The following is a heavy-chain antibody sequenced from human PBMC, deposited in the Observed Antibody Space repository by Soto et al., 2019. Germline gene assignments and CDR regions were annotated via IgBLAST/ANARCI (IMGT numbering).Heavy chain of an antibody. J-gene: IGHJ6*02. V-gene: IGHV4-30-4*01. D-gene: IGHD5-12*01. Sequence: SEPLSLTCTVSGGSISSGDYYWSWIRQPPGKGLEWIGYIYYSGSTYYNPSLKSRVTISVDTSKNQFSLKLSSVTAADTAVYYCARVGRWLQSRGMDVWGQGTTVTVSS. CDR3: ARVGRWLQSRGMDV. CDR1: GGSISSGDYY. CDR2: IYYSGST.